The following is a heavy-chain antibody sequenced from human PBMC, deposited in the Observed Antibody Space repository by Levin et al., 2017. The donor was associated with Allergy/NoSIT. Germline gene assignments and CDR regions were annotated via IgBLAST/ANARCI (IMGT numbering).Heavy chain of an antibody. CDR2: IYSNGNT. CDR1: GFSVNNNY. J-gene: IGHJ4*02. CDR3: ARDSWVAGINY. D-gene: IGHD6-19*01. Sequence: GESLKISCAASGFSVNNNYMSWVRQAPGKTGLEWLSTIYSNGNTYYANSVKGRFTISRDNSKNTLYLQMKSLRADDTAVYYCARDSWVAGINYWGQGTLVTVSS. V-gene: IGHV3-66*03.